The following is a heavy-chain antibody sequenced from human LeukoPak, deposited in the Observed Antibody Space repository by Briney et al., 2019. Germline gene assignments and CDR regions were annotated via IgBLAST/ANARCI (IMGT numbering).Heavy chain of an antibody. CDR2: ISAYNGNT. CDR3: ARSSLEVVTNWFDP. J-gene: IGHJ5*02. D-gene: IGHD2-21*02. V-gene: IGHV1-18*01. CDR1: GYTFTSYG. Sequence: ASVKVSCKASGYTFTSYGISRVRQAPGQGLEWMGWISAYNGNTNYAQKLQGRVTITADKSTSTAYMELSSLRSEDTAVYYCARSSLEVVTNWFDPWGQGTLVTVSS.